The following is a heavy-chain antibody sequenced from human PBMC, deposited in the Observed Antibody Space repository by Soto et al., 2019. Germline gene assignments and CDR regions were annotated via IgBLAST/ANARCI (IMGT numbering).Heavy chain of an antibody. CDR1: GGCFRSFY. Sequence: QVQLQQWGAGLLKPSETLSLTCAVYGGCFRSFYWSWIRQPPGKGLEWIGEIIHSGSTNYNPSLESRVTISLDTSKNQFSLKVNSVIAADTAVYYRARVRKGATTIRKYGMDVWGQGTTVTVSS. V-gene: IGHV4-34*12. J-gene: IGHJ6*02. CDR2: IIHSGST. CDR3: ARVRKGATTIRKYGMDV. D-gene: IGHD4-17*01.